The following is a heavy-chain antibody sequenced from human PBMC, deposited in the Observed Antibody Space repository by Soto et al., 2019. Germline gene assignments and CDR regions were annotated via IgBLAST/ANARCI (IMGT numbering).Heavy chain of an antibody. CDR3: ATALRFVDYLLKR. CDR2: ITGASGDT. Sequence: ASVKVSCKASGYTLTTYPLHWVRQAPGQSLEWMGYITGASGDTRYSQKFHNRVTITRDTSANTAYLELNSLTSEDTAVYYCATALRFVDYLLKRWGQGTLVTVSS. D-gene: IGHD3-9*01. V-gene: IGHV1-3*01. CDR1: GYTLTTYP. J-gene: IGHJ4*02.